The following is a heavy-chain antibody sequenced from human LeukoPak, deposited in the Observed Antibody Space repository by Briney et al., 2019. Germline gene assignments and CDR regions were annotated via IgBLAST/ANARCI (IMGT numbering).Heavy chain of an antibody. CDR2: ISHDGNNK. J-gene: IGHJ6*02. D-gene: IGHD6-6*01. Sequence: PGRSLRLSCAASGFTFSAYGVHWVRQAPGKGLGWVALISHDGNNKYYADSVKGRFTISRDNSKNTLYLQLNSLRAEDTAVYYCAKYSSSSNYYYGMDVWGQGTTVTVSS. V-gene: IGHV3-30*18. CDR1: GFTFSAYG. CDR3: AKYSSSSNYYYGMDV.